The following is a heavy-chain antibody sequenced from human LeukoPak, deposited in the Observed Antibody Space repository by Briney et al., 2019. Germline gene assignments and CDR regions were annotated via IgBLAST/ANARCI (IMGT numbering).Heavy chain of an antibody. J-gene: IGHJ4*02. Sequence: GGSLRLSCAASGFTFDDYGMSWVRQAPGKGLEWVSGINWNGGSTGYADSVKGRFTISRDNSKNTLYLQMNSLRAEDTAVYYCAGGPSGYHNTGGQGTLVTVSS. D-gene: IGHD5-12*01. CDR1: GFTFDDYG. CDR2: INWNGGST. V-gene: IGHV3-20*04. CDR3: AGGPSGYHNT.